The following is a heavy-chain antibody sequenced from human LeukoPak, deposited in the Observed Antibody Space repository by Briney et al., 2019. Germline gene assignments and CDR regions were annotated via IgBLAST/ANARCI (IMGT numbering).Heavy chain of an antibody. V-gene: IGHV1-24*01. CDR3: ATAFGYYDSSGYYSYFDY. D-gene: IGHD3-22*01. J-gene: IGHJ4*02. CDR1: GYTLTELS. CDR2: FDPEDGET. Sequence: ASVKVSCKVSGYTLTELSMHWVRQAPGKGLEWMGGFDPEDGETIYAQKFQGRVTMTEDTSTDTAYMELSSLRSEDTAVYYCATAFGYYDSSGYYSYFDYWGQGTLVTVSS.